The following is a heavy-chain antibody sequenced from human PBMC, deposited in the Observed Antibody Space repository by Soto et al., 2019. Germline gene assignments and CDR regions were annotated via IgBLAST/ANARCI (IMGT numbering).Heavy chain of an antibody. Sequence: LVSGGGLVQPGGSLRLSCAVSGFSVDRYAMSWVRQTPRKGLEWVSVISGNDGGTYYAGSVKGRFSISRDTSRNTLDLQMNSLRAEDTALYYCAKGLSRSIVPWLDSWGQGVHVTVSS. CDR1: GFSVDRYA. V-gene: IGHV3-23*01. J-gene: IGHJ5*01. D-gene: IGHD2-2*01. CDR3: AKGLSRSIVPWLDS. CDR2: ISGNDGGT.